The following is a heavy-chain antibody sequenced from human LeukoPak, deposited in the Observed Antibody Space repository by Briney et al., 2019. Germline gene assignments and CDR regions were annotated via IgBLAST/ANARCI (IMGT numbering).Heavy chain of an antibody. CDR1: GYTFTGYY. Sequence: GASVKVSCKASGYTFTGYYIHWVRQAPGQGLEWMGWINPNSGGTNYAQKFQGRVTMTRDTSISTAYMELSRLRSDDTAVYYCARVCPIRYYYGSGSYYNAPHYWGQGTLVTVSS. V-gene: IGHV1-2*02. CDR2: INPNSGGT. D-gene: IGHD3-10*01. CDR3: ARVCPIRYYYGSGSYYNAPHY. J-gene: IGHJ4*02.